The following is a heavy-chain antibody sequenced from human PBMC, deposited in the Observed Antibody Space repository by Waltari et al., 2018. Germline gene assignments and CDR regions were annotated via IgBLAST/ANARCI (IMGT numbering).Heavy chain of an antibody. CDR2: INYTGST. J-gene: IGHJ4*02. Sequence: QVQLQQWGAGLLKTSETLSLTCAVYGGSFSDYYWSWYRQPPGKGRGGIGEINYTGSTTYKPSLKSRVTISVDTSKNQFSLKLSSVTAADTAVYFCARKGYTSSWYNYWGQGTLVTVSS. V-gene: IGHV4-34*01. CDR1: GGSFSDYY. CDR3: ARKGYTSSWYNY. D-gene: IGHD6-13*01.